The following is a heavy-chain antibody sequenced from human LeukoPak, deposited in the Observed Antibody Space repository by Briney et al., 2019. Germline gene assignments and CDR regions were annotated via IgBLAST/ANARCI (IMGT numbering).Heavy chain of an antibody. Sequence: ASVKVSCKASGCTFTSYGISWVRQAPGQGLEWMGWISAYNGNTNYAQKLQGRVTMTTDTSTSTAYMELRSLRSDDTAVYYCARDSPYYYDSSVNAFDIWGQGTMVTVSS. J-gene: IGHJ3*02. CDR1: GCTFTSYG. CDR3: ARDSPYYYDSSVNAFDI. V-gene: IGHV1-18*01. D-gene: IGHD3-22*01. CDR2: ISAYNGNT.